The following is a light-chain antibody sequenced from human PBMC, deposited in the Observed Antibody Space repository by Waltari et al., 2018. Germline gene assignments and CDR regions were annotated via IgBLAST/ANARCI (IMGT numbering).Light chain of an antibody. CDR2: DVS. Sequence: QSALTQPASVSGSPGQSITIPCTGTSSDVGSYTYVSWYQQYPGRPPKLMIYDVSSRPSGVSNRFSGSKSGNTASLTISGLQPEDEATYYCSSYSRSAFLFGGGTKLTVL. CDR1: SSDVGSYTY. J-gene: IGLJ2*01. V-gene: IGLV2-14*03. CDR3: SSYSRSAFL.